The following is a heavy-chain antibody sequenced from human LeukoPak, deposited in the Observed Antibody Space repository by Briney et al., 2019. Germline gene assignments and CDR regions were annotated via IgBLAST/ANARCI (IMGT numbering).Heavy chain of an antibody. CDR3: AREPQQWLGNWFDP. V-gene: IGHV6-1*01. D-gene: IGHD6-19*01. Sequence: SQTLSLTCAVSGDSVSSNSAAWNWISQSPSRGREWLGRTYYRSQCYYDYAVAVKSRVTINPATSTNQVSLQLNSVAPDDTAVYFCAREPQQWLGNWFDPSGQRTLVTVSS. J-gene: IGHJ5*02. CDR1: GDSVSSNSAA. CDR2: TYYRSQCYY.